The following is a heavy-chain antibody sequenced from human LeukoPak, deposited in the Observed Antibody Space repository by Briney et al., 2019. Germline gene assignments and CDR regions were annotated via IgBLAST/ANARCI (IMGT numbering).Heavy chain of an antibody. Sequence: GGSLTLPCAASGFTLSSYWMSWARHAPGKGLEWVANIKQDGSEKYYVDSVRGPFHLPRDNAKNSLYLQMNSLRAEDTAVYYCARALVATISSTWTTVTTRGFDYWGQGTLVTVSS. V-gene: IGHV3-7*01. D-gene: IGHD4-17*01. CDR1: GFTLSSYW. CDR3: ARALVATISSTWTTVTTRGFDY. J-gene: IGHJ4*02. CDR2: IKQDGSEK.